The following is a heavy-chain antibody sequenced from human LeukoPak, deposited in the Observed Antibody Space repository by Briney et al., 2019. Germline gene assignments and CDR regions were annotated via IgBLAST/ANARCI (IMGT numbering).Heavy chain of an antibody. D-gene: IGHD3-22*01. V-gene: IGHV3-23*01. J-gene: IGHJ4*02. CDR3: AKRGVVIRVILVGFHKEAYYFDS. CDR1: GITLSNYG. Sequence: GGSLRLSCAVSGITLSNYGMSWVRQTPRKGLEWVAGISGSGGSTSYADSVKGRFTISRDNPKNTLYLEMNSLRAEDTAVYFCAKRGVVIRVILVGFHKEAYYFDSWGQGALVTVSS. CDR2: ISGSGGST.